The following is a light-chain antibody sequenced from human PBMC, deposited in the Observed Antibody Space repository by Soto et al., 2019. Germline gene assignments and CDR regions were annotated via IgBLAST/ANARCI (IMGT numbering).Light chain of an antibody. V-gene: IGLV1-44*01. Sequence: QSVLTQPPSASGTPGQTVTISCSGSSYNIGSNTVTWYQHLPGTAPKLLIYRNDQRPSGVPDRFSGSKSGTSASLAISGLQSEDEADYYCGTRDDSLNGPLFGGGTKLTVL. CDR2: RND. J-gene: IGLJ2*01. CDR1: SYNIGSNT. CDR3: GTRDDSLNGPL.